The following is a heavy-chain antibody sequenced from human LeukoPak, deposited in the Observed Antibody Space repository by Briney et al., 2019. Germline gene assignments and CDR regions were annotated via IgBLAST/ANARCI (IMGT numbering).Heavy chain of an antibody. CDR3: TRRYCSSTSCHHFDY. CDR2: ISSSSSYI. CDR1: GFTFSSYS. J-gene: IGHJ4*02. V-gene: IGHV3-21*01. Sequence: PGGSLRLSCAAPGFTFSSYSMNWVRQAPGKGLEWVSSISSSSSYIYYADSVKGRFTISRDNAKNSLYLQMNSLRAEDTAVYYCTRRYCSSTSCHHFDYWGQGTLVTVSS. D-gene: IGHD2-2*01.